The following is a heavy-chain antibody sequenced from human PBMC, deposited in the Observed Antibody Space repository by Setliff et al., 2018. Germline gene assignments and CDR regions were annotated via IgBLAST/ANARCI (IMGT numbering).Heavy chain of an antibody. D-gene: IGHD3-22*01. CDR1: GFTFSDYY. CDR3: ARPYYYDRSAFDI. V-gene: IGHV3-11*04. CDR2: ISSSGSTI. J-gene: IGHJ3*02. Sequence: GGSLRLSCAASGFTFSDYYMSWIRQAPGKGLEWVSYISSSGSTIYYADSVKGRFTISRDNAKNSLYLQMNSLRAEDTAVYYCARPYYYDRSAFDIWGQGTMVTVSS.